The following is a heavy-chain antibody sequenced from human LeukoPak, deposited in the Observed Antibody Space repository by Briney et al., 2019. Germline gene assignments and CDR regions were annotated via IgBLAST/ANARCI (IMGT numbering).Heavy chain of an antibody. V-gene: IGHV4-39*01. CDR1: GGSISSSTYY. CDR3: ARRGSTVTTPDF. CDR2: IYYSGNT. Sequence: SETLSLTCTVSGGSISSSTYYWGWIRQPPGKGLEWIGNIYYSGNTYYNPSLKSRVTISVDTSKNQFSLELISVTAADTAVYYCARRGSTVTTPDFWGQGTLVTVSP. D-gene: IGHD4-17*01. J-gene: IGHJ4*02.